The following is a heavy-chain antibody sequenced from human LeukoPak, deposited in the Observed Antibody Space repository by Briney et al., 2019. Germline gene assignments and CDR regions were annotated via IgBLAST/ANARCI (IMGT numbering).Heavy chain of an antibody. J-gene: IGHJ6*03. CDR3: AREKLNTAMVTTPRKDYYYMDV. CDR2: IYYSGST. Sequence: PSETLSLTCTVSGGSISSSSYYWGWIRQPPGKGLEWIGSIYYSGSTYYNPSLKSRVTISVDTSKNQFSLKLRSVTAADTAMYYCAREKLNTAMVTTPRKDYYYMDVWGKGTTVTVSS. V-gene: IGHV4-39*07. D-gene: IGHD5-18*01. CDR1: GGSISSSSYY.